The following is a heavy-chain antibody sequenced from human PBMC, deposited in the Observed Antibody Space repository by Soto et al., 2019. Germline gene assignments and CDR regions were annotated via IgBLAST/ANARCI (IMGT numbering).Heavy chain of an antibody. CDR1: GGTFSSYA. CDR3: AKDSPDYYDSRGYPPQYGYGMDV. CDR2: IIPIFGTA. D-gene: IGHD3-22*01. Sequence: QVQLVQSGAEVKKPGSSVKVSCKASGGTFSSYAISWVRQAPGQGLEWMGGIIPIFGTANYAQKFQGRVTTTADEATCTGYVERSSLSSAGTAVYYSAKDSPDYYDSRGYPPQYGYGMDVWGQGTTVTVSS. J-gene: IGHJ6*02. V-gene: IGHV1-69*01.